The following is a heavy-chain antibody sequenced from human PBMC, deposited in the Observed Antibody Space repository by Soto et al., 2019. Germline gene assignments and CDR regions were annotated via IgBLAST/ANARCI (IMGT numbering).Heavy chain of an antibody. D-gene: IGHD6-13*01. V-gene: IGHV3-23*01. CDR3: AKASGYSSSWSYFDY. CDR1: GFTFSSYA. CDR2: ISGSGGST. J-gene: IGHJ4*02. Sequence: GGSLRLSCAASGFTFSSYAMSWVRQAPGKGLEWVSAISGSGGSTYYADSVKGRFTISRGNSKNTLYLQMNSLRAEDTAVYYCAKASGYSSSWSYFDYWGQGTLVTVSS.